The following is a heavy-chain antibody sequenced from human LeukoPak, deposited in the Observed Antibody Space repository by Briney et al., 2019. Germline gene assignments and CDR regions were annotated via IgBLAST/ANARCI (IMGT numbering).Heavy chain of an antibody. CDR1: GFTFSSYA. CDR3: AKGHPALRFLEWLPPY. V-gene: IGHV3-23*01. D-gene: IGHD3-3*01. CDR2: ISGSGGST. J-gene: IGHJ4*02. Sequence: PGGSLRLSCAASGFTFSSYAMSWVRQAPGKGLEWVSAISGSGGSTYYADSVKGRFTISRDNSKNTLYLQMNSLRAEDTAVYYCAKGHPALRFLEWLPPYWGQGTLVTVSS.